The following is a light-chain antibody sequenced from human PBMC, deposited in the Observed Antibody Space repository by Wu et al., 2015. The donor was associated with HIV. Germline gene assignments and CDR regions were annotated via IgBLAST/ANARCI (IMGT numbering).Light chain of an antibody. CDR2: DAP. CDR3: QQYENLPVT. J-gene: IGKJ4*01. CDR1: QDISDH. Sequence: DIQMTQSPSSLSASVGDRVTISCQASQDISDHLNWYQQKVGKAPKLLIYDAPKLEAGVPSGLSGSGSGTNFIFTISRLQPEDIATYYCQQYENLPVTFGGGTKGGDQT. V-gene: IGKV1-33*01.